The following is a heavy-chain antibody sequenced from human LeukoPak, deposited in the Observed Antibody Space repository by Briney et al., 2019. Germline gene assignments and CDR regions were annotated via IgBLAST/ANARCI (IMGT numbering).Heavy chain of an antibody. CDR2: ISSNGGST. V-gene: IGHV3-64D*09. D-gene: IGHD3-22*01. J-gene: IGHJ4*02. CDR3: VKALTYYYDSSGYYYSS. Sequence: GGSLRLSCAASGFTFSKYAIHWVRQAPGKGLEYVSAISSNGGSTYYADSVKGRFTISRDNSKNTLYLQMSSLRAEDTAVYYCVKALTYYYDSSGYYYSSWGQGTLVTVSS. CDR1: GFTFSKYA.